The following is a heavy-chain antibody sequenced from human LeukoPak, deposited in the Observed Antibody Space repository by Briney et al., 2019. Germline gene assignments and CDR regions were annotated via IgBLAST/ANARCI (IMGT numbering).Heavy chain of an antibody. D-gene: IGHD3-3*01. J-gene: IGHJ4*02. CDR1: GYTFTDYY. Sequence: ASVKVSCKASGYTFTDYYMHWVRQAPGQGLEWMGWINPNSGGTNYAQKFQGRVTMTRDTSISTAYMELSRLRSDDTAVYYCARADFWSTPPPFDYWGQGTLVTVSS. CDR3: ARADFWSTPPPFDY. V-gene: IGHV1-2*02. CDR2: INPNSGGT.